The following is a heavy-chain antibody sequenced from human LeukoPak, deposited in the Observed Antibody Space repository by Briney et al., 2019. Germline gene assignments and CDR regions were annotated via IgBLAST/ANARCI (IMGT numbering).Heavy chain of an antibody. Sequence: ASVKVSCKASGYTFTGYYMHWVRQAPGQGLEWMGWTNPNSGGTNYAQKFQGRVTMTRDTSISTAYMELSRLRSDDTAVYYCARLPRIVVVPAALDYWGQGTLVTVSS. V-gene: IGHV1-2*02. D-gene: IGHD2-2*01. CDR2: TNPNSGGT. J-gene: IGHJ4*02. CDR1: GYTFTGYY. CDR3: ARLPRIVVVPAALDY.